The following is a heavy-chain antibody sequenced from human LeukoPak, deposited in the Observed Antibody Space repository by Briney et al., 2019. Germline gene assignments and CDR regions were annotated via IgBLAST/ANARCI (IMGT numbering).Heavy chain of an antibody. CDR2: IYTSGST. D-gene: IGHD6-13*01. V-gene: IGHV4-4*07. CDR1: GGSISSYY. J-gene: IGHJ4*02. CDR3: ARVPPSYSPRGGGFDY. Sequence: SETLSLTCTVSGGSISSYYWSWIRQPPGKGLEWIGRIYTSGSTNYNPSLKSRVTMSVDTSKNQFSLKLSSVTAADTAVYYCARVPPSYSPRGGGFDYWGQGTLVTVSS.